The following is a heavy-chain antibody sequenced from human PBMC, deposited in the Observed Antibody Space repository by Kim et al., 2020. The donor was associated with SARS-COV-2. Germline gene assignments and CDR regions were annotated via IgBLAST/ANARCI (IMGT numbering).Heavy chain of an antibody. D-gene: IGHD3-10*01. V-gene: IGHV3-30*01. J-gene: IGHJ4*02. CDR2: HI. CDR3: VAEIGSRSFDQ. Sequence: HISYPDSVKGRFIISRDNTKSTLYLQMNSLRPEDTAVYYCVAEIGSRSFDQWGQGTLVTVSS.